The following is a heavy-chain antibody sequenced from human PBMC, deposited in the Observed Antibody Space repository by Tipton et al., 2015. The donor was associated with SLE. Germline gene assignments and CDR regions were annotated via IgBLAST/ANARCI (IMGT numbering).Heavy chain of an antibody. D-gene: IGHD6-19*01. CDR3: ARVDTVKIAVEFDP. J-gene: IGHJ5*02. CDR1: GFTFSSYE. CDR2: ISTGGETK. Sequence: TLSLTCAASGFTFSSYEMNWVRQAPGMGLEWLSYISTGGETKYYAESVKGRFTVSRDNAKNSLYLQMSSLRAEDTAVYYCARVDTVKIAVEFDPRGQGTLVTVSS. V-gene: IGHV3-48*03.